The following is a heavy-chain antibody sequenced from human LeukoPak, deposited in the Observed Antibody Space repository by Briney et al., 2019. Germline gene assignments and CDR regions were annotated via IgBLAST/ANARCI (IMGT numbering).Heavy chain of an antibody. CDR3: ARAPRYSGSYYAPKFYFDY. Sequence: SETLSLTCIVSGGSISSYYWSWIRQPPGKGLEWIGYIYNSGITNHNPSLKSRVTISVDTSKNQFSLKLSSVTAADTAVYYCARAPRYSGSYYAPKFYFDYWGQRTLVTVSS. CDR2: IYNSGIT. D-gene: IGHD1-26*01. J-gene: IGHJ4*02. V-gene: IGHV4-59*01. CDR1: GGSISSYY.